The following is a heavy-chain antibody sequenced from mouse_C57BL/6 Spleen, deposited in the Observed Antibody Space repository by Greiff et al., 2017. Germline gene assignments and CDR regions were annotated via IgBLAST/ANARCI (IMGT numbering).Heavy chain of an antibody. Sequence: QVQLQQSGPELVKPGASVKISCKASGYAFSSSWMNWVKQRPGKGLEWIGRIYPGDGDTNYNGKFKGKATLTADKSSNTAYMQLSSLTSEDSAVYFCARVWNDGPNGGFFDVWGTGTTVTVSS. D-gene: IGHD2-3*01. V-gene: IGHV1-82*01. J-gene: IGHJ1*03. CDR3: ARVWNDGPNGGFFDV. CDR2: IYPGDGDT. CDR1: GYAFSSSW.